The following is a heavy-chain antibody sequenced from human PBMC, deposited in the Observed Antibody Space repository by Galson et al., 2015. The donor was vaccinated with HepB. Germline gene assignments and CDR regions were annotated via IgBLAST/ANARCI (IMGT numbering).Heavy chain of an antibody. J-gene: IGHJ4*02. V-gene: IGHV3-74*01. D-gene: IGHD1-26*01. CDR1: GFTFSSYW. CDR2: INSDGSST. CDR3: AGIVGATTLDY. Sequence: SLRLSCAASGFTFSSYWMHWVRQAPGKGLVWVSRINSDGSSTSYADSVKGRFTISRDNAKNTLYLQMNSLRAEDTAVYYCAGIVGATTLDYWGQGTLVTVSS.